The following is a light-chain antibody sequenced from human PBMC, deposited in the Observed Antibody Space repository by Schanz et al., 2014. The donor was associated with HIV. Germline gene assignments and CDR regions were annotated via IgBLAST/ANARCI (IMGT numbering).Light chain of an antibody. CDR1: SGDVGRYDY. J-gene: IGLJ2*01. CDR2: DVT. V-gene: IGLV2-14*03. CDR3: GSYTSSSTRVV. Sequence: QSALTQPASVSGSLGQSITISCTGTSGDVGRYDYVSWYQQHPGQAPKLLIYDVTYRPSGISNRFSGSKSGYTASLTISGLQADDEADYYCGSYTSSSTRVVFGGGTKLTVL.